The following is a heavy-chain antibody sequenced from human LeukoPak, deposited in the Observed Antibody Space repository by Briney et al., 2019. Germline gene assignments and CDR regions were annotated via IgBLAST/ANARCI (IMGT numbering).Heavy chain of an antibody. CDR3: ARSSFGIVVLPAANYYYYYMDV. CDR1: RFTFSRYW. CDR2: IKQDGSEK. J-gene: IGHJ6*03. V-gene: IGHV3-7*01. D-gene: IGHD2-2*01. Sequence: GGSLRLSCAASRFTFSRYWMSWVRQAPGKGLEWVANIKQDGSEKYYVDSVKGRFTISRDNAKNSLYLQMNSLRAEDTAVYYCARSSFGIVVLPAANYYYYYMDVWGKGTTVTVSS.